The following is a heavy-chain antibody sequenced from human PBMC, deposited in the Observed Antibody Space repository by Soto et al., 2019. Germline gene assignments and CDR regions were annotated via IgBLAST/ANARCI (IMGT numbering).Heavy chain of an antibody. CDR2: INHSGST. CDR1: GGSFSGYY. CDR3: ARERYYDSSGYNY. V-gene: IGHV4-34*01. Sequence: SETLSLTCAVYGGSFSGYYWSWIRQPPGKGLEWIGEINHSGSTNYNPSLKSRVTISVDTSKNQFSLKLSSVTAADTAVYYCARERYYDSSGYNYWGQGTLVTVSS. D-gene: IGHD3-22*01. J-gene: IGHJ4*02.